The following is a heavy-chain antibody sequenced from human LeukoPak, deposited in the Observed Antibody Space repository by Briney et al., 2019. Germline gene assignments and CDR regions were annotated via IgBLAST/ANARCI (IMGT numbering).Heavy chain of an antibody. D-gene: IGHD3-10*01. CDR1: GDSISSGDYY. V-gene: IGHV4-61*02. Sequence: PSETLSLTCTVSGDSISSGDYYWSWIRQPAGKGLEWIGRISSSGSTNYNPSLKSRVTISVDTSKNQFSLKLSSVTAADTAVYYCAHYGDYYYYMDVWGKGTTVTVSS. CDR3: AHYGDYYYYMDV. J-gene: IGHJ6*03. CDR2: ISSSGST.